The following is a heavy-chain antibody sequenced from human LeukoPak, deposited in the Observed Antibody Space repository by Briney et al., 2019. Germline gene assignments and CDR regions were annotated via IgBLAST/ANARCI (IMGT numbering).Heavy chain of an antibody. V-gene: IGHV3-49*03. J-gene: IGHJ3*01. CDR1: GFTFGDYA. CDR3: ARLTAAAGTGYAFDV. D-gene: IGHD6-13*01. Sequence: GGSLRLSCTASGFTFGDYAMSWFRQAPGKGLEWVGFIRSKAYGGTTEYAASVKGRFTISRDDSKSIAYLQMNSLKASDTAMYYCARLTAAAGTGYAFDVWGQGTMVTVSS. CDR2: IRSKAYGGTT.